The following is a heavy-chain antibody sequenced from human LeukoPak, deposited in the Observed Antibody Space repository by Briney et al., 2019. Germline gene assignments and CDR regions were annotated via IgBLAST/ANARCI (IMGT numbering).Heavy chain of an antibody. D-gene: IGHD1-1*01. CDR2: IGSNGDTT. V-gene: IGHV3-64*01. CDR3: ARRTAGTPAVFDN. J-gene: IGHJ4*02. Sequence: GGSLTLSCAASGFTLSISEMHWVRRAPEKGRESVSAIGSNGDTTYYANSLKGRFTISRDNSKNTLYLQMGSLRAEDMAVFYCARRTAGTPAVFDNWGQGTLVTVSS. CDR1: GFTLSISE.